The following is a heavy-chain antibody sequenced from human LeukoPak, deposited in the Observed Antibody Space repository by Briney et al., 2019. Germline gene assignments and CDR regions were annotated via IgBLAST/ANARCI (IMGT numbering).Heavy chain of an antibody. CDR1: GGSFSGYY. CDR3: ARAAPAIDAFDI. CDR2: IYYSGST. V-gene: IGHV4-30-4*08. D-gene: IGHD2-2*01. J-gene: IGHJ3*02. Sequence: PSETLSLTCAVYGGSFSGYYWSWIRQPPGKGLEWIGYIYYSGSTYYNPSLKSRVTISVDTSKNQFSLKLSSVTAADTAVYYCARAAPAIDAFDIWGQGTMVTVSS.